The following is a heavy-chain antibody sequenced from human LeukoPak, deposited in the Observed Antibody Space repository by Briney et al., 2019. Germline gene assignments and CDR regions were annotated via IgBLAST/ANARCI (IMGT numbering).Heavy chain of an antibody. J-gene: IGHJ5*02. CDR1: GGSISSYY. V-gene: IGHV4-4*07. CDR2: IYTSGST. Sequence: SETLSLTCTVSGGSISSYYWSWIRQPAGKGLEWIGRIYTSGSTNYNPSLKSRVTMSVDTSKNQFSLKLSSVTAADTAVYYCARDPPAIYSSSWYWFDPWGQGTLVTVSS. CDR3: ARDPPAIYSSSWYWFDP. D-gene: IGHD6-13*01.